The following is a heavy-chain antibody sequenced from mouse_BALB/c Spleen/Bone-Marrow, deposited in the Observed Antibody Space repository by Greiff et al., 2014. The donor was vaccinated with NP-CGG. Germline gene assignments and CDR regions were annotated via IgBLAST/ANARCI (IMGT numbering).Heavy chain of an antibody. CDR2: IDPANDNT. J-gene: IGHJ2*01. Sequence: EVQLQQSGAELVKPGASVKLSCTASGFNIKDTYIRWVKQRPEQGLEWIGRIDPANDNTKYDPKFQGKATITADTSSSTAYLQLSSLTSEDTAVYYCASYVYGYYFDYWGQGTTLTVSS. D-gene: IGHD2-2*01. CDR1: GFNIKDTY. CDR3: ASYVYGYYFDY. V-gene: IGHV14-3*02.